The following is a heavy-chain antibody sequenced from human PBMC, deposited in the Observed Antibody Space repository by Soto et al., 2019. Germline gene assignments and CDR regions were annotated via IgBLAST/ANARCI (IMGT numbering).Heavy chain of an antibody. Sequence: QVQLVESGGGVVQPGRSLRLSCAASGFTFSSYGMHWVRQAPGKGLEWVAVIWYDGSNKYYADSVKGRFTISRDNSKNTLDLQMNSLRAEDTAVYYCARDGGATIFGVVITRDWYFDLWGRGTLVTVSS. V-gene: IGHV3-33*01. J-gene: IGHJ2*01. CDR2: IWYDGSNK. D-gene: IGHD3-3*01. CDR1: GFTFSSYG. CDR3: ARDGGATIFGVVITRDWYFDL.